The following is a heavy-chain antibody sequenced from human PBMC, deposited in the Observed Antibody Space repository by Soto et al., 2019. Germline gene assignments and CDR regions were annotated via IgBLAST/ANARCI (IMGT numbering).Heavy chain of an antibody. Sequence: GGSLRLSCAASGFTFSSYAMSWVRQAPGKGLEWVSAISGSGGSTYYADSVKGRFTISRDNSKNTLYLQMNSLRAEDTAVYYCAKDGYYDFWSGSRYYYYYYGMDVWGQGTTVTVSS. J-gene: IGHJ6*02. CDR1: GFTFSSYA. V-gene: IGHV3-23*01. CDR3: AKDGYYDFWSGSRYYYYYYGMDV. D-gene: IGHD3-3*01. CDR2: ISGSGGST.